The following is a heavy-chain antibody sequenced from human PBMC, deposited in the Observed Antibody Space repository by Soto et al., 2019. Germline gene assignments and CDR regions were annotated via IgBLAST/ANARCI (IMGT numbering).Heavy chain of an antibody. J-gene: IGHJ4*02. CDR3: ARPFGDYGDYAWSLRY. CDR1: GYTFSGYA. CDR2: ISAYNGNT. Sequence: QVQLVQSGAEVKKPGASVKVSCKASGYTFSGYAMGWVRQAPGQGREWMGWISAYNGNTDYAQKFQGRVTMTTDTSTRTAYMELTSLTSDDTAVYFCARPFGDYGDYAWSLRYWGQGTLVTVSS. V-gene: IGHV1-18*01. D-gene: IGHD4-17*01.